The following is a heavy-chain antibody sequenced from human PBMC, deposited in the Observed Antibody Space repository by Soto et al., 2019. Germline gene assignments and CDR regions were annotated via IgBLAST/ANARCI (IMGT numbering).Heavy chain of an antibody. CDR3: ARDKTHYDFWSGYYT. CDR1: CYTFTSYG. CDR2: ISAYNGNT. J-gene: IGHJ5*02. Sequence: ASVKVSCKASCYTFTSYGISWVRQAPGQGLEWMGWISAYNGNTNYAQKLQGRVTMTTDTSTSTAYMELRSLRSDDTAVYYCARDKTHYDFWSGYYTWGQGTLVTVSS. V-gene: IGHV1-18*01. D-gene: IGHD3-3*01.